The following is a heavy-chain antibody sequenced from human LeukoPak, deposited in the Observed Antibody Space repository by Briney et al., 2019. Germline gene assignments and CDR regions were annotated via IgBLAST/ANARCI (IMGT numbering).Heavy chain of an antibody. V-gene: IGHV5-51*01. J-gene: IGHJ3*02. D-gene: IGHD3-10*01. CDR2: IFPGDSDT. CDR1: GYSFTTYW. Sequence: GESLKISCEGSGYSFTTYWIAWVRPMPGKGLEWMGIIFPGDSDTRYSPSFQGQVTISADKSINTAYLQWSSLKASDTAMYYCARDTYGSGSYAFDIWGQGTMVTVSS. CDR3: ARDTYGSGSYAFDI.